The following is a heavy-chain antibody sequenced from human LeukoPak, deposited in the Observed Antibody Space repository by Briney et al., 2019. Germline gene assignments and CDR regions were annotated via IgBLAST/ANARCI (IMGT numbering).Heavy chain of an antibody. CDR2: ISCNSGSI. D-gene: IGHD3-10*01. J-gene: IGHJ6*02. CDR3: AKDIGMARGYYYYGMAV. Sequence: GRSLRLSCAASGFTFDDYAMHWVRQAPGKGLEWVSGISCNSGSICYADSVKGRFTISRDNSKNSLYLQMNSLRAEDTALYYCAKDIGMARGYYYYGMAVWGQGTTVTVSS. CDR1: GFTFDDYA. V-gene: IGHV3-9*01.